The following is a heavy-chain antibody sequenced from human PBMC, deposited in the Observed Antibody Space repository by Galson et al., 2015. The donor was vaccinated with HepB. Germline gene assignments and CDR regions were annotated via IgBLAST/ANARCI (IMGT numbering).Heavy chain of an antibody. Sequence: SLRLSCAASGFTFSSYGMHWVRQAPGKGLEWVAVISYDGSNKYYADSVKGRFTISRDNSKNTLYLQMNSLRAEDTAVYYCANECSGGSCSTDYWGQGTLVTVSS. CDR3: ANECSGGSCSTDY. CDR2: ISYDGSNK. V-gene: IGHV3-30*18. J-gene: IGHJ4*02. CDR1: GFTFSSYG. D-gene: IGHD2-15*01.